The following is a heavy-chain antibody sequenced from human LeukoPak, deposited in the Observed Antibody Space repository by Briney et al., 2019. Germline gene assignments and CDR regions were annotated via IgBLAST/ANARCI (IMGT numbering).Heavy chain of an antibody. CDR2: VWHDGVTV. V-gene: IGHV3-33*03. D-gene: IGHD6-19*01. J-gene: IGHJ4*02. CDR1: GFSVRGYS. CDR3: AGADSYGWYNY. Sequence: GGSLRLSCAASGFSVRGYSMHWVRQAPGKGLEWLAVVWHDGVTVYYAESLRGRFTISRDVSQNTVFLQMDSLTVEDTALYFCAGADSYGWYNYWGQGTLVTVSS.